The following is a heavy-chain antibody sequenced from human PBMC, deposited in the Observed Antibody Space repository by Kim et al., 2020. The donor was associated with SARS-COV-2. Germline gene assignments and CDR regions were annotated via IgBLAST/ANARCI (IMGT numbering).Heavy chain of an antibody. D-gene: IGHD3-22*01. J-gene: IGHJ4*02. CDR1: GFTFSDYY. CDR3: AREWIGSYYDSSGYLSDY. CDR2: ISSSGSTI. Sequence: GGSLRLSCAASGFTFSDYYMSWIRQAPGKGLEWVSYISSSGSTIYYADSVKGRFTISRDNAKNSLYLQMNSLRAEDTAVYYCAREWIGSYYDSSGYLSDYWGQGTLVTVSS. V-gene: IGHV3-11*04.